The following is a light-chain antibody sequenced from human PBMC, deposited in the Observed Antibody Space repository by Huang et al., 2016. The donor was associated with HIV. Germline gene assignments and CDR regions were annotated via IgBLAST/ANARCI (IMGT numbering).Light chain of an antibody. CDR1: QSVSSN. CDR2: GAS. Sequence: EIVMTQSPATLSVSPGERATLSCMASQSVSSNLAWYQQKPGQAPRLLIYGASARATGVAARFSGSGSGTEFTLSISSLRSEDFAVYYCQQYNNWPQSFGGGTKVEIK. J-gene: IGKJ4*01. V-gene: IGKV3-15*01. CDR3: QQYNNWPQS.